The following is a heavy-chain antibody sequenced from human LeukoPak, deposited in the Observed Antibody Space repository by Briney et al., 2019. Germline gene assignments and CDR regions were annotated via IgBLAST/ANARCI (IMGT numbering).Heavy chain of an antibody. CDR1: GGSISSYY. Sequence: SETLSLTCTVSGGSISSYYWSWIRQPPGKGLEWIGYIYYSGSTNYNPSLKGRVTISVDTSKNQFSLKLSSVTAADTAVYYCARERGYSGYDSFYYFDYWGQGTLVTVSS. J-gene: IGHJ4*02. V-gene: IGHV4-59*01. CDR3: ARERGYSGYDSFYYFDY. D-gene: IGHD5-12*01. CDR2: IYYSGST.